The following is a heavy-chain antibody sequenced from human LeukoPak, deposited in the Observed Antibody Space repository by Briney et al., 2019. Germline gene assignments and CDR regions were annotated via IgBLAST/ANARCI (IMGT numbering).Heavy chain of an antibody. J-gene: IGHJ4*02. CDR3: TTEHTLGKVGAIDY. CDR1: GFAFSNAW. CDR2: IKSKADGGTT. V-gene: IGHV3-15*01. D-gene: IGHD1-26*01. Sequence: GGSLRLSCAASGFAFSNAWMSWVRQAPGKGLEWVGRIKSKADGGTTDYAAPVKDRFTISRDDSKNTLYLQMNSLRTADTAVYYCTTEHTLGKVGAIDYWGQGTLVAVSS.